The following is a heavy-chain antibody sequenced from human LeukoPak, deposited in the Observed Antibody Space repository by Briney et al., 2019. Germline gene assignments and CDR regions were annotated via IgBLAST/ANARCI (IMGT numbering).Heavy chain of an antibody. CDR3: ARLQLVRCYFDY. D-gene: IGHD6-13*01. CDR2: ISAYNGNT. J-gene: IGHJ4*02. Sequence: ASVKVSRKASGYTFTSYGISWVRQAPGQGLEWMGWISAYNGNTNYAQKLQGRVTMTTDTSTSTAYMELRSLRSDDTAVYYCARLQLVRCYFDYWGQGTLVTVSS. CDR1: GYTFTSYG. V-gene: IGHV1-18*01.